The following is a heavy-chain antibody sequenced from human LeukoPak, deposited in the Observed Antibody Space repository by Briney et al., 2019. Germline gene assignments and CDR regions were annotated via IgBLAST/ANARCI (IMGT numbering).Heavy chain of an antibody. CDR2: IYYSGST. J-gene: IGHJ4*02. D-gene: IGHD6-19*01. CDR3: ARGEAYGWYYFDY. Sequence: SETLSLTCTVSGESISGFYWTWIRQPPGKGLEWIGYIYYSGSTNYNPSLKSRVTISVDTSKNQFSLKLSSVTAADTAVYYCARGEAYGWYYFDYWGQGTLVTVSS. V-gene: IGHV4-59*01. CDR1: GESISGFY.